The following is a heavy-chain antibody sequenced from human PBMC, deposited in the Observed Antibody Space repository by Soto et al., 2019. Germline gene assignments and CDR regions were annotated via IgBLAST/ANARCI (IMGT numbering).Heavy chain of an antibody. J-gene: IGHJ6*02. D-gene: IGHD4-17*01. V-gene: IGHV3-30*04. CDR1: RFTFINYA. CDR2: ISYDGRNR. Sequence: QVQLVESGGGVVQPGRSLRRSCVASRFTFINYAMHWVRQAPGKGLEWVAVISYDGRNRDYADSVKGRFTISRDNSKNTLYLQMYSLRAEDTAVYYCARDPDLTVTNLPAYSIDVWGQGITVTVSS. CDR3: ARDPDLTVTNLPAYSIDV.